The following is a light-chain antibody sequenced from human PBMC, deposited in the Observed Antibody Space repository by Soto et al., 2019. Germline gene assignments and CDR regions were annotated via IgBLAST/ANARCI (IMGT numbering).Light chain of an antibody. CDR2: WAS. CDR3: KQYYSTPRM. V-gene: IGKV4-1*01. J-gene: IGKJ1*01. CDR1: QSVLYSSNNKNY. Sequence: DIVMTQSPDSVAVSLGERATINCKSSQSVLYSSNNKNYLAWYQQKPGQSPKLLIYWASTRESGVPDRFSGSGSGTDFTLTIRSLQDEDVAVYYCKQYYSTPRMFGQGTKVELK.